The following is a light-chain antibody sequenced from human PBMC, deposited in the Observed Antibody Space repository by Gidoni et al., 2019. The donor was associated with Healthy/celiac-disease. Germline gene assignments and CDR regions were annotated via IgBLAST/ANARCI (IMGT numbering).Light chain of an antibody. CDR3: QQRSNWPLT. CDR2: DAS. J-gene: IGKJ4*01. Sequence: EIVFTQSPATLYLSPGERATLSCRASQSVSSYLAWYQQKPGQAPRLLIYDASNRATGIPARFSGSGSGTDFTLTISSLEPEDFAVYYCQQRSNWPLTFXGXTKVXIK. V-gene: IGKV3-11*01. CDR1: QSVSSY.